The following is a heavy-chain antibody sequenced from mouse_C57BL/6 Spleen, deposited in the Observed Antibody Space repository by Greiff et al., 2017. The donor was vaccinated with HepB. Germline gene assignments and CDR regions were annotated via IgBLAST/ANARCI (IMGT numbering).Heavy chain of an antibody. Sequence: EVKLVESGPELVKPGASVKISCKASGYSFTGYYMNWVKQSPEKSLEWIGEINPSTGGTTYNQKFKAKATLTVDKSSSTAYMQLKSLTSEDSAFYYCARDYGRSPFAYWGQGTLVTVSA. CDR1: GYSFTGYY. CDR2: INPSTGGT. CDR3: ARDYGRSPFAY. V-gene: IGHV1-42*01. J-gene: IGHJ3*01. D-gene: IGHD1-1*01.